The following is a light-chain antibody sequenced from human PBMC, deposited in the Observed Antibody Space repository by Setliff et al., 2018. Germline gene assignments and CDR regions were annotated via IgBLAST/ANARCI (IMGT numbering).Light chain of an antibody. CDR3: SSYITISTPPHV. Sequence: LTQAASVSGSPGQSITISCTGTSSDIGVYNYVSWYQQHPGKAPKLMIYDVSRRPSGVSKRFSGSKSGNTASLTISVLQPEDEADYYCSSYITISTPPHVFGAGTKVTVL. J-gene: IGLJ1*01. CDR1: SSDIGVYNY. V-gene: IGLV2-14*03. CDR2: DVS.